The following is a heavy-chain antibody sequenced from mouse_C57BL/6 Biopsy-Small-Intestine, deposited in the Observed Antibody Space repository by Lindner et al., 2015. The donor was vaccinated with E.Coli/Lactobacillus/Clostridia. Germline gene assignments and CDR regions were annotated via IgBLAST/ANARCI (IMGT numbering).Heavy chain of an antibody. CDR1: GFTFSSYG. D-gene: IGHD3-3*01. J-gene: IGHJ2*01. V-gene: IGHV5-6*01. Sequence: VQLQESGGDLVKPGGSLKLSCAASGFTFSSYGMSWVRQTPDKRLEWVATISSGGSYTYYPDSVKGRFTISRDNAKKTLYLQMSSLKSEDTAMYYCAREGAAVNFAYWGQGTTLTVSS. CDR3: AREGAAVNFAY. CDR2: ISSGGSYT.